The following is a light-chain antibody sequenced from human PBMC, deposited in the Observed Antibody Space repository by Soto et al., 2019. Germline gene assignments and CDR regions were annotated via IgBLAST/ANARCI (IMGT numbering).Light chain of an antibody. J-gene: IGKJ1*01. CDR2: GAS. V-gene: IGKV3-15*01. Sequence: EIVMTQSPATLSVSPGERATLSCRASQSVSSNLAWYQQKPGQAPRLLIYGASTRATGIPARFSGSGSGTEFTLTISSLQYEDFAVYSCQQYNNWPPWTFGQGTKV. CDR3: QQYNNWPPWT. CDR1: QSVSSN.